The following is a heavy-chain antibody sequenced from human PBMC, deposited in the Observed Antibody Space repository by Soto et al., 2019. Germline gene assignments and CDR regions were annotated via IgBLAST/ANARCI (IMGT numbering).Heavy chain of an antibody. CDR2: IFHTGST. D-gene: IGHD3-22*01. CDR1: GGSISSGNFS. Sequence: PSETLSLTCTVSGGSISSGNFSWTWIRQPPGKGLEWIAYIFHTGSTFYNSSLKPRVSISVDRSKNQFSLKLKSVTETDTAVYYCARLGGYYQAFNIWGPGALVTSPQ. V-gene: IGHV4-30-2*01. J-gene: IGHJ2*01. CDR3: ARLGGYYQAFNI.